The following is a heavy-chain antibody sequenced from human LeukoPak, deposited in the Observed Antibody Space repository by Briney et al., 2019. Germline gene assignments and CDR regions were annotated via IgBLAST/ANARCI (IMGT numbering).Heavy chain of an antibody. CDR2: IYYKGNT. CDR3: ARDSGTTGEVKFDP. V-gene: IGHV4-59*12. Sequence: SETLSLTCTVSGGSITSYYWGWIRQPPGKGLEWIGYIYYKGNTKYNASLKSRVTMSVDTSKNQFSLKLSSVTAADTAVYYCARDSGTTGEVKFDPWGQGTLVTVSS. CDR1: GGSITSYY. J-gene: IGHJ5*02. D-gene: IGHD3-10*01.